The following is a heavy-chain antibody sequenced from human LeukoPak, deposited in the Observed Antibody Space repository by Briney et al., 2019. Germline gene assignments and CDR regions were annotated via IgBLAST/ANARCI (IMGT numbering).Heavy chain of an antibody. Sequence: SVKVSCKAFGGTFRRNDLTWVRQAPGQGLEWMGGFIPNLSIAHYAQRFKARVTITADGSTTTVYMELRSLRSEDTAVYYCAREYGSGSYTGIDYWGQGTLVTVSS. J-gene: IGHJ4*02. CDR2: FIPNLSIA. D-gene: IGHD3-10*01. CDR3: AREYGSGSYTGIDY. CDR1: GGTFRRND. V-gene: IGHV1-69*10.